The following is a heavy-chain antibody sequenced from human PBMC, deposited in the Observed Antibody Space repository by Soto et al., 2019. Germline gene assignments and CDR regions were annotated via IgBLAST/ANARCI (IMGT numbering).Heavy chain of an antibody. Sequence: GASVKVSCKASGYTFTSYGISWVRQAPGQGIEWMGWISAYNGNTNYAQKLQGRVTMTTDTSTSKAYMELRSLRSDDTAVYYCARDRYSSGRSGYYFDYWGQGTLVTVSS. CDR3: ARDRYSSGRSGYYFDY. V-gene: IGHV1-18*01. D-gene: IGHD6-19*01. J-gene: IGHJ4*02. CDR1: GYTFTSYG. CDR2: ISAYNGNT.